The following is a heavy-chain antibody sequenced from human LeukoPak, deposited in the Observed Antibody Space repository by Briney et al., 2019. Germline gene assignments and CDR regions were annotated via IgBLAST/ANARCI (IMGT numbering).Heavy chain of an antibody. V-gene: IGHV3-23*01. CDR2: INGDVGRT. J-gene: IGHJ4*02. D-gene: IGHD1-14*01. CDR3: ATTLGGLPEGFDY. CDR1: GFPFTGYA. Sequence: GGSLRLSCAASGFPFTGYAMTWVRQAPGKGLEWVSSINGDVGRTYYTDSVKGRFTISRDSSKSTLYLQMNSLRAEDTAVYYCATTLGGLPEGFDYWGQGTLVTVSS.